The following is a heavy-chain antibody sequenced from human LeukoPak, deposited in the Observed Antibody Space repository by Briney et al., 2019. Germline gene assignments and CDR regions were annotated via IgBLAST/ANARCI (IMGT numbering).Heavy chain of an antibody. V-gene: IGHV3-64D*09. CDR1: GFTFSYYA. CDR3: VKGSVTGTALDY. D-gene: IGHD1-7*01. Sequence: GGSLRLSCSASGFTFSYYAMHWVRQAPGEGLEYVSAISSNGGSTYYADSVKGRFTISRDNSKNTLYLQMSSLRAEDTAVYYCVKGSVTGTALDYWGQGTLVTVSS. J-gene: IGHJ4*02. CDR2: ISSNGGST.